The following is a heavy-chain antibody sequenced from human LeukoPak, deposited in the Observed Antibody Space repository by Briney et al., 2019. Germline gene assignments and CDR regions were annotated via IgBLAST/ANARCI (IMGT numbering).Heavy chain of an antibody. CDR1: GGTFSSYA. Sequence: SVKVSCKASGGTFSSYAISWVRQAPGQGLEWMGGIIPIFGTANYAQKFQGRVTITADESTSTAYMELSSLRSEDTAVYYCARDLYGSGSYYYRWFDPWGQGTLVTVSS. V-gene: IGHV1-69*01. CDR3: ARDLYGSGSYYYRWFDP. J-gene: IGHJ5*02. CDR2: IIPIFGTA. D-gene: IGHD3-10*01.